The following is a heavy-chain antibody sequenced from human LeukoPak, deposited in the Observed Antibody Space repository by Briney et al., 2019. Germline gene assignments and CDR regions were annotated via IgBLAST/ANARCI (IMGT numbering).Heavy chain of an antibody. CDR2: INPNSGGT. V-gene: IGHV1-2*02. CDR3: ARDMLDIVVVPAAIEWDYYYYGMDV. D-gene: IGHD2-2*03. CDR1: GYTFTGYY. Sequence: GASVKVSCKSSGYTFTGYYMHWVRQAPGQGLEWMGWINPNSGGTNYAQKFQGRVTMTRETSISTAYMELSRLRSDDTAVYYCARDMLDIVVVPAAIEWDYYYYGMDVWGQGTTVTVSS. J-gene: IGHJ6*02.